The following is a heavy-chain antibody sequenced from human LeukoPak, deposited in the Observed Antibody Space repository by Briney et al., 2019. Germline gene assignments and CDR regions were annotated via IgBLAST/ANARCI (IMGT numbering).Heavy chain of an antibody. CDR2: MNPNSGNT. J-gene: IGHJ6*03. Sequence: ASVKVSCKASGYTFTSYDINWVRQATGQGLEWMGWMNPNSGNTGYAQKFQGRVTMTRNTSISTAYMELSSLRSEDTAVYYCARGLWGAARPAAYYYYMDVWGKGTTVTVSS. CDR3: ARGLWGAARPAAYYYYMDV. V-gene: IGHV1-8*01. CDR1: GYTFTSYD. D-gene: IGHD6-6*01.